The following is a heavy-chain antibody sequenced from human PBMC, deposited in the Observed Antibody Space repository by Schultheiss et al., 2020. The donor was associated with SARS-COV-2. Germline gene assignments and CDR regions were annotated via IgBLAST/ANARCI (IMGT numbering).Heavy chain of an antibody. CDR1: GFTFSSYA. V-gene: IGHV3-33*08. D-gene: IGHD2-2*01. CDR2: IWYDGSNK. CDR3: ARDPIVVVPAAYFDY. J-gene: IGHJ4*02. Sequence: GGSLRLSCAASGFTFSSYAMHWVRQAPGKGLEWVAVIWYDGSNKYYADSVKGRFTISRDNSKNTLYLQMNSLRAEDTAVYYCARDPIVVVPAAYFDYWGQGTLVTVSS.